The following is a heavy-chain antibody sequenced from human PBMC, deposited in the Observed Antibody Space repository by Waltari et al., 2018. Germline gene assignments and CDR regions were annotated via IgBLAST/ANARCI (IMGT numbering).Heavy chain of an antibody. CDR3: ARGEDITGTILLGDY. V-gene: IGHV3-33*01. CDR1: AFTFSSYA. CDR2: IWYDGSNK. Sequence: QVQLVESGGGVVQPGRSLRLSCAASAFTFSSYAMHWVRQPPGKGLGWLALIWYDGSNKYYADSVKGRFTISRDNSKNTLFLQMNSLRAEDTAVYYCARGEDITGTILLGDYWGQGTLVTVSS. J-gene: IGHJ4*02. D-gene: IGHD1-7*01.